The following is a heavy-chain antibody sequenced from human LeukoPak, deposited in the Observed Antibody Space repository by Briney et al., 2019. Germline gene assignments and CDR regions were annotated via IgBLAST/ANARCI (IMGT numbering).Heavy chain of an antibody. D-gene: IGHD1-26*01. CDR2: IKSKTDGGTI. J-gene: IGHJ4*02. CDR3: TTEDSGSYGDY. Sequence: GGSLRLSCAASGFTFSNAWMSWVRQAPGKGLEWVGRIKSKTDGGTIDYAAPVKGRFTISRDDSKNTLYLQMNSLKTEDTAVYYCTTEDSGSYGDYWGQGTLVTVSS. V-gene: IGHV3-15*01. CDR1: GFTFSNAW.